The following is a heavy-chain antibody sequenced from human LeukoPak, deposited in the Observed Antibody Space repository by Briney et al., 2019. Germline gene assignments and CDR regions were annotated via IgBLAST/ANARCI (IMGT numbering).Heavy chain of an antibody. Sequence: PSETLSLTCAVSGYSLSSGYFWGWIRQPPGKGLEWIGSIYHSGTTYYNPSLKSRITISVDTSKNQFSLKLNSVSAADTALYYCACSRDLYSPLDYWGQGSLVTVSS. J-gene: IGHJ4*02. V-gene: IGHV4-38-2*01. D-gene: IGHD5-24*01. CDR3: ACSRDLYSPLDY. CDR2: IYHSGTT. CDR1: GYSLSSGYF.